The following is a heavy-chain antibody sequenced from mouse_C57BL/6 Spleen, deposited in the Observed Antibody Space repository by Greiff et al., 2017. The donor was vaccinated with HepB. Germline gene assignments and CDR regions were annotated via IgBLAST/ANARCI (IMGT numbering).Heavy chain of an antibody. J-gene: IGHJ2*01. Sequence: EVKLVESGGGLVKPGGSLKLSCAASGFTFSSYAMSWVRQTPEKRLEWVATISDGGSYTYYPDNVKGRFTISRDNAKNNLYLQMSHLKSEDTAMYYCARDRVITTVVGHFDYWGQGTTLTVSS. D-gene: IGHD1-1*01. CDR2: ISDGGSYT. CDR1: GFTFSSYA. V-gene: IGHV5-4*01. CDR3: ARDRVITTVVGHFDY.